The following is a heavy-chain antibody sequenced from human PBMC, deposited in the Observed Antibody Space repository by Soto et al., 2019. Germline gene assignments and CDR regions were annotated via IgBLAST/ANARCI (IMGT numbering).Heavy chain of an antibody. CDR2: IVVGSGNT. D-gene: IGHD3-16*01. J-gene: IGHJ6*02. Sequence: GASVKVSCKASGFTFTRSAMQWVRQARGQRLEWIGWIVVGSGNTNYAQKFQERVTITRDMSTSIAYMELSSLRSEDTAVYYCAADLLVMDPPGGMDVWGQGTTVTVSS. V-gene: IGHV1-58*02. CDR1: GFTFTRSA. CDR3: AADLLVMDPPGGMDV.